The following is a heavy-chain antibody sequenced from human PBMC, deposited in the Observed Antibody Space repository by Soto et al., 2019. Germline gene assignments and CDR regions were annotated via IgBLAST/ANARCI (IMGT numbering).Heavy chain of an antibody. D-gene: IGHD3-10*01. CDR1: GFPFSSYV. J-gene: IGHJ6*02. CDR2: ISGGGGST. Sequence: GFPFSSYVMTWVRQAPGKGLEWASVISGGGGSTNYAESVKGRFTISRDNSENTLYLQMNSLRAEDTAVYYCAKAVTLVRGINPYSYGLDVWGQGTTVTAP. V-gene: IGHV3-23*01. CDR3: AKAVTLVRGINPYSYGLDV.